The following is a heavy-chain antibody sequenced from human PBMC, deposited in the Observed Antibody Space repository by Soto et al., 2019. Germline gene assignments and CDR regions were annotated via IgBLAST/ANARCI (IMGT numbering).Heavy chain of an antibody. CDR3: ARDSGLTYYDFWSGFADDAFDI. CDR1: GFTFSSYW. Sequence: GGSLRLSCAGSGFTFSSYWMSWVRQAPGKGLEWVANIKQDGSEKYYVDSVKGRFTISRDNAKNSLYLQMNSLRAEDTAVYYCARDSGLTYYDFWSGFADDAFDIWGQGTMVTVSS. D-gene: IGHD3-3*01. J-gene: IGHJ3*02. CDR2: IKQDGSEK. V-gene: IGHV3-7*01.